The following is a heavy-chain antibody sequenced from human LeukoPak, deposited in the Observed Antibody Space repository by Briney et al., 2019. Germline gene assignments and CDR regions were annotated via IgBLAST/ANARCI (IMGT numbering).Heavy chain of an antibody. V-gene: IGHV3-74*01. CDR3: ARDQYGDFYYGMDV. Sequence: PGGSLRLSCGASGFIFSSYWMHWVRQAPGKGLEWVSRIKSDGSSINYADSVKGRFTISRDNAKHTLYLQMNSLRAEDPAVYYCARDQYGDFYYGMDVWGQGTTVTVSS. J-gene: IGHJ6*02. D-gene: IGHD4-17*01. CDR2: IKSDGSSI. CDR1: GFIFSSYW.